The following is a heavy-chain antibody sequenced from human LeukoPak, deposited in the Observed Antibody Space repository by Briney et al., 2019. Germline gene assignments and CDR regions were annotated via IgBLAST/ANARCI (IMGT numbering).Heavy chain of an antibody. Sequence: SETLSLTCTVSGGSISSSSYYWGWIRQPPGKGLEWIGSIYYSGSTYYNPSLKSRVTISVDTSKNQFSLKLSSVTAADTAVYYCARVGYCSGGSCYLGMDVWGKGTTVTVSS. D-gene: IGHD2-15*01. J-gene: IGHJ6*04. V-gene: IGHV4-39*07. CDR1: GGSISSSSYY. CDR2: IYYSGST. CDR3: ARVGYCSGGSCYLGMDV.